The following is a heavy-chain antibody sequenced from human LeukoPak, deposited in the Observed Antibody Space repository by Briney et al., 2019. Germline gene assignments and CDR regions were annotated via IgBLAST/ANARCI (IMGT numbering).Heavy chain of an antibody. V-gene: IGHV3-7*01. CDR2: IKQDGSEK. D-gene: IGHD3-22*01. CDR1: GFTFSSYA. Sequence: GGSLRLSCAASGFTFSSYAMSWVRQAPGKGLEGVANIKQDGSEKYYVDSVKGRFTISRDNAKNSLYLQMNSLTAEDTAVYYCARLRYYDSSGYPSPYYFDYWGQGTLVTVSS. CDR3: ARLRYYDSSGYPSPYYFDY. J-gene: IGHJ4*02.